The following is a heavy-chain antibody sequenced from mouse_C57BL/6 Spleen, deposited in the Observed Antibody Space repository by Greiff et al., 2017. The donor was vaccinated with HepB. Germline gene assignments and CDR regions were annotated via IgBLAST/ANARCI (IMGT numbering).Heavy chain of an antibody. CDR3: ARQGTGTWYFDV. V-gene: IGHV5-12*01. J-gene: IGHJ1*03. CDR1: GFTFSDYY. D-gene: IGHD4-1*01. CDR2: ISNGGGST. Sequence: EVQLMESGGGLVQPGGSLKLSCAASGFTFSDYYMYWVRQTPEKRLEWVAYISNGGGSTYYPDTVKGRFTISRDNAKNTLYLQMSRLKSEDTAMYYCARQGTGTWYFDVWGTGTTVTVSS.